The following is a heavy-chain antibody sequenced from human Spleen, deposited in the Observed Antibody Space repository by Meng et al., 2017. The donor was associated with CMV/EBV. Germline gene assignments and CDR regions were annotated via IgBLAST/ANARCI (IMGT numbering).Heavy chain of an antibody. CDR3: ARLYYDSSGYYYLDY. V-gene: IGHV1-2*02. J-gene: IGHJ4*02. D-gene: IGHD3-22*01. CDR1: GYTFTGYY. CDR2: INPNSGGT. Sequence: QVRGVESVAGVKKPGALVKVSCKASGYTFTGYYMHWVRQAHGQGLEWMGWINPNSGGTNYAQKFQGRVTMTRDTSISTAYMELSRLRSDDTAVYYCARLYYDSSGYYYLDYWGQGTLVTVFS.